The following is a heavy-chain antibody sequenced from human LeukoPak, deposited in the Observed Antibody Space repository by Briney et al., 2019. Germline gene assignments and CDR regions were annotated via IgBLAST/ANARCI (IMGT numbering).Heavy chain of an antibody. D-gene: IGHD2-2*02. V-gene: IGHV1-24*01. Sequence: ASVKVSCKVSGYTLTELSMHWVRQAPGKGLEWMGGFDPEDGETIYAQKFQGRVTMTEDTSTDTAYMELSSLRSEDTAVYYCASQGGNKKDIVVVPAAILGYSTTLYYYYMDVWGKGTTVTVSS. J-gene: IGHJ6*03. CDR2: FDPEDGET. CDR3: ASQGGNKKDIVVVPAAILGYSTTLYYYYMDV. CDR1: GYTLTELS.